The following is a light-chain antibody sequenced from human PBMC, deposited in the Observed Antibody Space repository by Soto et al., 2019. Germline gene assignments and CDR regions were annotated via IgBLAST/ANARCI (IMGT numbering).Light chain of an antibody. J-gene: IGLJ1*01. CDR2: GVT. CDR3: FSHSGAASHV. V-gene: IGLV2-14*01. CDR1: SSDVGAYNY. Sequence: QSVLTQPASVSGSPGQSITISCTGTSSDVGAYNYVSWYQQYPGKAPKLMIYGVTNRPSGVSNRFSGSKTGNTASLTISGLQAEDEADYYCFSHSGAASHVFATALQVTVL.